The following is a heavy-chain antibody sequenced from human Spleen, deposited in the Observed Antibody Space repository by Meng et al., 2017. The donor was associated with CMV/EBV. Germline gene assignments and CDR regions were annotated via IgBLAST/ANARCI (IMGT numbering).Heavy chain of an antibody. CDR1: GFSFSDYY. J-gene: IGHJ4*02. Sequence: SLKISCAASGFSFSDYYMIWIRQAPGKELEWVSYISSSGSIKYHADSVKGRFTISRDNAKKPLHLQMNSLRAEDTAVYYCARLYSSSWYADSWGQGTLVTVSS. CDR3: ARLYSSSWYADS. D-gene: IGHD6-13*01. CDR2: ISSSGSIK. V-gene: IGHV3-11*01.